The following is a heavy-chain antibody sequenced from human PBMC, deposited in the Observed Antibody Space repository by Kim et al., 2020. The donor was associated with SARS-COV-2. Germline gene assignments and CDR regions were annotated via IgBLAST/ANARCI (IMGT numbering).Heavy chain of an antibody. Sequence: SVKVSCKASGGTFSSYAISWVRQAPGQGLEWMGGIIPIFGTANYAQKFQGRVTITADESTSTAYIELSSLRSEDTAVYYCARDRYYYGSGSRAYFDYWGQGTLVTVSS. CDR1: GGTFSSYA. V-gene: IGHV1-69*13. CDR2: IIPIFGTA. J-gene: IGHJ4*02. CDR3: ARDRYYYGSGSRAYFDY. D-gene: IGHD3-10*01.